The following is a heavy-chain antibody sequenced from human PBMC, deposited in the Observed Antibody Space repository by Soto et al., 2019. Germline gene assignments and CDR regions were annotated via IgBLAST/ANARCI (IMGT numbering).Heavy chain of an antibody. CDR2: INPNSGGT. V-gene: IGHV1-2*04. CDR3: ARDGGFDLYGMDV. CDR1: GYTFTGYY. J-gene: IGHJ6*02. Sequence: ASVKVSCKASGYTFTGYYIHWVRQAPGQGLEWMGWINPNSGGTNYAQKFQGWVTMTRDTSISTAYMELSRLRSDDTAVYYCARDGGFDLYGMDVWGQGTTVTVSS.